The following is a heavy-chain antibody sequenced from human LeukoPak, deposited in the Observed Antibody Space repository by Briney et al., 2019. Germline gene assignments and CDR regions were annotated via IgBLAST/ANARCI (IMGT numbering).Heavy chain of an antibody. Sequence: PSQTLSLTCAVSGGSISSGGYSWSWIRQPPGKGLEWIGYIYHSGSTYYNPSLKSRVTISVDRSKNQFSLKLSSVTAADTAVYYCARDRNGAARPYYFDYWGQGTLVTVSS. CDR2: IYHSGST. D-gene: IGHD6-6*01. V-gene: IGHV4-30-2*01. CDR3: ARDRNGAARPYYFDY. CDR1: GGSISSGGYS. J-gene: IGHJ4*02.